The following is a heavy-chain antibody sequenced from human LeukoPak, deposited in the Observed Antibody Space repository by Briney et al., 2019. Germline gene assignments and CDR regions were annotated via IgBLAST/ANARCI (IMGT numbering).Heavy chain of an antibody. D-gene: IGHD3-10*01. CDR1: GFTFSNYA. CDR2: ISGGGGST. Sequence: GGSLRLSCAASGFTFSNYAMSWVRQAPGKGLEWVSAISGGGGSTYYSDSVKGRFTISRDSSKNTLYLQMNSLRAEDSAVYYCAKDYHPSGGFGWSDPWGQGTLVTVSS. J-gene: IGHJ5*02. CDR3: AKDYHPSGGFGWSDP. V-gene: IGHV3-23*01.